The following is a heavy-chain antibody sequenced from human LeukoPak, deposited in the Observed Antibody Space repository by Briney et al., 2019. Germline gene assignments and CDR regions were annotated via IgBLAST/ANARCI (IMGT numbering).Heavy chain of an antibody. Sequence: ASVTVSCTASGYTFTGYYMHWVRQAPGQGLEWMGWINPNSGGTNYAQKFQGRVTMTRDTSISTAYMELSRLRSDDTAVYYCASPHGGNPPDAFDIWGQGTMVTVSS. D-gene: IGHD4-23*01. CDR2: INPNSGGT. J-gene: IGHJ3*02. CDR1: GYTFTGYY. CDR3: ASPHGGNPPDAFDI. V-gene: IGHV1-2*02.